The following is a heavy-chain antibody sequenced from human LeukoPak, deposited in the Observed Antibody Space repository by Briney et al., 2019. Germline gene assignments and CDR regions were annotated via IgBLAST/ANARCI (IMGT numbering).Heavy chain of an antibody. CDR1: GYTFASYG. D-gene: IGHD2-2*01. V-gene: IGHV1-18*01. Sequence: ASVKVSCKASGYTFASYGISWVRQAPGQGLEWMGWISACNGNTNYAQKLQGRVTMTTDTSTSTAYMELRSLRSDDTAVYYCAREPRPLIVVVPAANYYYMDVWGKGTTVTVSS. CDR3: AREPRPLIVVVPAANYYYMDV. CDR2: ISACNGNT. J-gene: IGHJ6*03.